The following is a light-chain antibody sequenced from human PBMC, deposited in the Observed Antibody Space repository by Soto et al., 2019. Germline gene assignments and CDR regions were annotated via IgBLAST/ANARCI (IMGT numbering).Light chain of an antibody. V-gene: IGLV1-51*01. CDR3: GTGDSSLSVYV. J-gene: IGLJ1*01. CDR2: DNN. Sequence: QSVLTQPPSVSAAPGQKVTISCSGSSSNIGNNYVSWYQQLPGTAPKLLIYDNNKRPSGIPDRFSGSKSGTSATLGITGLQTGDEADYYCGTGDSSLSVYVFGTGTKLTVL. CDR1: SSNIGNNY.